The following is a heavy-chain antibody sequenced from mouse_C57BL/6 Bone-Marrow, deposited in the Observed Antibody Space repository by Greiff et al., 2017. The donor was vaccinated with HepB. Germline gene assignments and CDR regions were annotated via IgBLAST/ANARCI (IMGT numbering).Heavy chain of an antibody. J-gene: IGHJ2*01. D-gene: IGHD2-2*01. CDR2: ISSGGDYI. Sequence: EVHLVESGEGLVKPGGSLKLSCAASGFTFSSYAMSWVRQTPEKRLEWVAYISSGGDYIYYADTVKGRFTISRDNARNTLYLQMSSLKSEDTAMYYCTRGGVTRGYFDYWGQGTTLTVSS. V-gene: IGHV5-9-1*02. CDR3: TRGGVTRGYFDY. CDR1: GFTFSSYA.